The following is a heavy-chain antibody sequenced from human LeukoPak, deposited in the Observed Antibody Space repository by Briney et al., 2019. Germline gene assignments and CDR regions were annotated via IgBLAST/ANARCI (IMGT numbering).Heavy chain of an antibody. CDR3: ARVAIAARGYYFDY. J-gene: IGHJ4*02. CDR1: GGSISSYY. V-gene: IGHV4-59*13. D-gene: IGHD6-6*01. CDR2: IYYTGGT. Sequence: SETLSLTCTVSGGSISSYYWSWIRQPPGKGLEWIGYIYYTGGTNYNPSLKSRVTMSVDTSKNQFSLIVISVTAADTAVYYCARVAIAARGYYFDYWGQGTLVTVSS.